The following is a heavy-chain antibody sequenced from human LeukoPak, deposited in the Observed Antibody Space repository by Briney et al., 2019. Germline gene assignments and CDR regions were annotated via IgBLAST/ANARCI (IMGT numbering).Heavy chain of an antibody. CDR1: ELTFSSFA. CDR2: IWYDGSNK. J-gene: IGHJ4*02. Sequence: GRSLRLSCAASELTFSSFAMHWVRQAPGKGLEWVAVIWYDGSNKYYADSVKGRFTISRDNSKNTLFLQMNSLRAEDAAVYYCARATYDGGYFDYWDQGTLVTVSS. V-gene: IGHV3-33*01. D-gene: IGHD3-3*01. CDR3: ARATYDGGYFDY.